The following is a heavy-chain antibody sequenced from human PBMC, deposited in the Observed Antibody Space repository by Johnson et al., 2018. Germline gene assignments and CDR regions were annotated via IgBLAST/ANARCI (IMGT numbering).Heavy chain of an antibody. J-gene: IGHJ6*02. Sequence: VQLVESGGGVVQXGRSLRLXCAASGFTFSNAWMNWVRQAPGKGLAWVSGLSWNSGSIGYADSGKGRFTTSRDNAKNTLYLQMNSLRAEDTALYYCAKDMGIAADYYYDMDVWGQGTTVTVSS. D-gene: IGHD6-13*01. CDR2: LSWNSGSI. CDR3: AKDMGIAADYYYDMDV. CDR1: GFTFSNAW. V-gene: IGHV3-9*01.